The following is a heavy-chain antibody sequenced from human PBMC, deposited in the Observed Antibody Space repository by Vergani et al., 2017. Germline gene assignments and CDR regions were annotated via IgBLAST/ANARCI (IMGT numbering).Heavy chain of an antibody. CDR1: GGSISSASYY. Sequence: QVQLQESGPGLVKPSQTLSLTCTVSGGSISSASYYWSWIRQPAGKGLEWIGRIYTSGGTNYNPSLKSRVTLSVDTSKNQLSLRMTSVTAADTAVYYCARDSWTSELRGVYWFDTWGQGTLVSVSS. CDR2: IYTSGGT. J-gene: IGHJ5*02. D-gene: IGHD3-10*01. V-gene: IGHV4-61*02. CDR3: ARDSWTSELRGVYWFDT.